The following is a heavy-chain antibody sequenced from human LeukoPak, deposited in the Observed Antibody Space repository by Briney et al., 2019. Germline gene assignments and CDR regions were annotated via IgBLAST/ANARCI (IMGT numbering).Heavy chain of an antibody. Sequence: GASVKVSCKASGYTFTGYYMHWVRQAPGQGLEWMGWINPNSGGTNYAQKFQGRVTMTRDTSISTAYMELSRLRSDDTAVYYCARGTSYYDILTGYYYYYMDVWGKGTTVTISS. V-gene: IGHV1-2*02. CDR3: ARGTSYYDILTGYYYYYMDV. CDR1: GYTFTGYY. J-gene: IGHJ6*03. CDR2: INPNSGGT. D-gene: IGHD3-9*01.